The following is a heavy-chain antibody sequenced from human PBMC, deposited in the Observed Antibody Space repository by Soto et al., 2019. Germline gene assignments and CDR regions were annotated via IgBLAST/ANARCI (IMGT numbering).Heavy chain of an antibody. CDR3: ARDTSTTGYYGLDV. V-gene: IGHV3-53*01. CDR2: IYSGGVT. Sequence: GGSLRLSCAASGFTVKNYQMNWVRQAPGKGLEWVSVIYSGGVTYYPDSVKGRFTTIRDTSKNTVYLQMNSLRADDTAMYYCARDTSTTGYYGLDVWGQGTTVTVSS. J-gene: IGHJ6*02. D-gene: IGHD3-3*01. CDR1: GFTVKNYQ.